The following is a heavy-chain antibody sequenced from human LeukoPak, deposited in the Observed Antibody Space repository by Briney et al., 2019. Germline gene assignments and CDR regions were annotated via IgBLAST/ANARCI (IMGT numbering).Heavy chain of an antibody. CDR2: ISSSSSPT. CDR1: GFSFSSYS. D-gene: IGHD3-22*01. CDR3: ARDYYDSSGHYYVDS. V-gene: IGHV3-48*02. J-gene: IGHJ4*02. Sequence: AGSLRLSCAASGFSFSSYSMNWVRQAPGTGLEWVSYISSSSSPTYYADSVKGRFTISRDNAKNSLYLQMTSLRDEDTAVYYCARDYYDSSGHYYVDSWGQGTLVTVSS.